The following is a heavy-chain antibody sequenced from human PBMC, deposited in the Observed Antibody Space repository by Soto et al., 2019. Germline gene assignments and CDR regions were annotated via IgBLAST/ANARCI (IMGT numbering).Heavy chain of an antibody. D-gene: IGHD6-19*01. CDR1: GGSIISNYW. V-gene: IGHV4-38-2*01. J-gene: IGHJ4*02. CDR2: IYHSGTT. Sequence: SENLSLTCAVSGGSIISNYWWVWIRLSPGKGLVWIGSIYHSGTTFYNPFLESRVIISLDTSESRFALRLTSVTAADTAVFYCARSVGYRSGWWPYYFDYWGQGALDTSP. CDR3: ARSVGYRSGWWPYYFDY.